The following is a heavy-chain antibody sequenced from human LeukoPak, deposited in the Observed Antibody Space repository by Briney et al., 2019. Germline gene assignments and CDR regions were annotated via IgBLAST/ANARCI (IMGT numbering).Heavy chain of an antibody. J-gene: IGHJ6*02. Sequence: ASVKVSCKASGYTFTSYGISWVRQAPGQGLEWMGWISAYNGNTNYAQKLQGRVTMTTDTSTSTAYMELRSLRSDDTAVYYCARDRLLWFGEAKTRYYYYGMDVWGQGTTVTVSS. D-gene: IGHD3-10*01. V-gene: IGHV1-18*01. CDR3: ARDRLLWFGEAKTRYYYYGMDV. CDR2: ISAYNGNT. CDR1: GYTFTSYG.